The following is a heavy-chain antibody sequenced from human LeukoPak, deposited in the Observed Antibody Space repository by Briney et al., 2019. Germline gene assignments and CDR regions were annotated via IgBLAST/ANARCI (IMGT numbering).Heavy chain of an antibody. J-gene: IGHJ4*02. CDR2: NIPIFGTA. CDR1: GGTFSSYA. V-gene: IGHV1-69*13. Sequence: ASVKVSCKASGGTFSSYAISWVRQAPGQGLEWMGGNIPIFGTANYAQKFQGRVTITADESTSTAYMELSSLRSEDTAVYYCARSMITFGGVAQYYFDYWGQGTLVTVSS. CDR3: ARSMITFGGVAQYYFDY. D-gene: IGHD3-16*01.